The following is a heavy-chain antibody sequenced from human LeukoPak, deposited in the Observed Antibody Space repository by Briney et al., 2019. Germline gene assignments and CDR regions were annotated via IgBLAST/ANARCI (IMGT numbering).Heavy chain of an antibody. CDR2: IYHSGST. V-gene: IGHV4-30-2*01. D-gene: IGHD2-2*01. CDR3: AWGTYCSSTSCSDYYYYYYMDV. J-gene: IGHJ6*03. Sequence: SETLSLTCTVSGGSISSGGYYWSWIRQPPGKGLEWIGYIYHSGSTYYNPSLKSQVTISVDRSKNQFSLKLSSVTAADTAVYYCAWGTYCSSTSCSDYYYYYYMDVWGKGTTVTVSS. CDR1: GGSISSGGYY.